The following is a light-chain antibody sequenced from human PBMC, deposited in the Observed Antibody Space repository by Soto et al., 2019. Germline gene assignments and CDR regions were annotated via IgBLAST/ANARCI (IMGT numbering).Light chain of an antibody. V-gene: IGKV4-1*01. J-gene: IGKJ4*01. CDR3: QQYYSSSPT. Sequence: DIVMTQSPDSLAVSLGERATINCKSSQSVLYWSDKKNYLAWYQQKFGQPPKLLIYWASTRDFGVPDRFSGSGSGTDFTLTISSLQAEDVAIYYCQQYYSSSPTFGGGTRVEIK. CDR1: QSVLYWSDKKNY. CDR2: WAS.